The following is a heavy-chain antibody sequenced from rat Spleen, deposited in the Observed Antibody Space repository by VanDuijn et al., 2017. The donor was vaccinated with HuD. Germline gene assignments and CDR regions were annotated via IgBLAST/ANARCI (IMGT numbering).Heavy chain of an antibody. Sequence: EVQLQESGPGLVKPSQSLSLTCSVTGYSITSNYWAWIRKFPGNKMEWMGYISYSGSTSYNPSLKSRISITRDTSKNQFFLQLNSVTTEDTATYYCARYNIYWYFDFWGPGTMVTVSS. J-gene: IGHJ1*01. CDR1: GYSITSNY. CDR2: ISYSGST. D-gene: IGHD1-10*01. V-gene: IGHV3-1*01. CDR3: ARYNIYWYFDF.